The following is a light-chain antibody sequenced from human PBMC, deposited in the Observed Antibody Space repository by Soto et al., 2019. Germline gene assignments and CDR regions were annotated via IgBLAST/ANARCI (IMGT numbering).Light chain of an antibody. CDR2: AVS. CDR3: QSYNNWHSIT. CDR1: QSVSSS. Sequence: DIMMTQSPATLSVSPGERATLSCRASQSVSSSLAWYQQKPGQAPRLLVYAVSTRAMGIPARFSGSGSGTEFTLTIDSLQSEDFATYYCQSYNNWHSITFGLGTRLDIK. V-gene: IGKV3-15*01. J-gene: IGKJ5*01.